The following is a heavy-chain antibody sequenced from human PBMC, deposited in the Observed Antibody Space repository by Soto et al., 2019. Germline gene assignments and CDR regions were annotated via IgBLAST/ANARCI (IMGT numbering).Heavy chain of an antibody. CDR1: GGSISNGDYY. V-gene: IGHV4-30-4*01. D-gene: IGHD3-10*01. Sequence: NPSETLSLTCTVSGGSISNGDYYWSWIRQPPGKGLEWIGYIYYSGSTYYNPSLKSRVTISEDTSKNQFSLKLSSLTAADTAVYYCARVGYGSGSNFSGVDVWGQGTTVTVS. CDR2: IYYSGST. J-gene: IGHJ6*02. CDR3: ARVGYGSGSNFSGVDV.